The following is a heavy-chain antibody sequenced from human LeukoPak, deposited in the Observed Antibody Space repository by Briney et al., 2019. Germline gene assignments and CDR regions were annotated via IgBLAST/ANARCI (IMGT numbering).Heavy chain of an antibody. CDR1: GYTFTRYY. CDR3: ARGRDYYAISGYHNWFDA. V-gene: IGHV1-46*01. CDR2: ISPSGDTT. Sequence: PSVKVSCKASGYTFTRYYMHWVRQAPGQGLEWMGIISPSGDTTSYAQKFQGRVTMTRDTSTRTVYLDLSSLRSEDTAVYYCARGRDYYAISGYHNWFDAWGQGTLVTVSS. J-gene: IGHJ5*02. D-gene: IGHD3-22*01.